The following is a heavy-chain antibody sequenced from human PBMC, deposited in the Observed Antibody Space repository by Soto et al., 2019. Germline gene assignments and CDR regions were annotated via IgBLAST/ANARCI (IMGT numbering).Heavy chain of an antibody. CDR1: EFTFSSYA. Sequence: GGSLRLSCVASEFTFSSYAMHWVRQAPGKGLEWVAVISYDGSNKYYADSVKGRFTISRDNSKNTLYLQMNSLRAEDTAVYYCAKKVGIIGTTDDYWGQGTLVTVSS. CDR2: ISYDGSNK. V-gene: IGHV3-30*18. D-gene: IGHD1-7*01. J-gene: IGHJ4*02. CDR3: AKKVGIIGTTDDY.